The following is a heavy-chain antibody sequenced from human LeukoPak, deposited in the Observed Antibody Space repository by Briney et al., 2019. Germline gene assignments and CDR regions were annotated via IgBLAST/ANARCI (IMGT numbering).Heavy chain of an antibody. V-gene: IGHV1-18*01. CDR3: ASEVECSSPSCSGSYSHYMQV. J-gene: IGHJ6*03. CDR1: GYTFTNYG. D-gene: IGHD2-2*01. Sequence: ASVKVSCRASGYTFTNYGITWVRQAPGQGLEWMGWISGYNGNTRSAQNLQGRVTMTTDTSTTTAYMELRGLTSDDTAVYYCASEVECSSPSCSGSYSHYMQVSSTGTTVTVSS. CDR2: ISGYNGNT.